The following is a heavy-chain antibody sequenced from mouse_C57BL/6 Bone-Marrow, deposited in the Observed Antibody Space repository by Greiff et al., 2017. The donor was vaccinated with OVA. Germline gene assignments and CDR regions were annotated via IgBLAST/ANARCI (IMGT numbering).Heavy chain of an antibody. CDR2: IYPGDGDS. Sequence: QVQLQQSGPELVKPGASVKISCKASGYAFSSPWMNWVKQRPGKGLEWIGRIYPGDGDSNSNGKFKGKATLTADKSSSTDYMKLGSLTAEDSAVYCGAGYYGSSYWYFDVWGKGTTVTVSS. J-gene: IGHJ1*03. CDR3: AGYYGSSYWYFDV. D-gene: IGHD1-1*01. V-gene: IGHV1-82*01. CDR1: GYAFSSPW.